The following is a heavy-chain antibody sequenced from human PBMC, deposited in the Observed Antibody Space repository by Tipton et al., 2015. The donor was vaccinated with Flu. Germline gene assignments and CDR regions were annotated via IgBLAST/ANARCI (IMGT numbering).Heavy chain of an antibody. D-gene: IGHD7-27*01. CDR2: ICSTGSTI. CDR1: GFTFSTYE. CDR3: ATLTGDDY. J-gene: IGHJ4*02. V-gene: IGHV3-48*03. Sequence: SLRLSCAASGFTFSTYEMNWVRQAPGKGLEWVSYICSTGSTINYADSVKGRFTISRDNAKNSLYLQMNSLRAEDTAVYYCATLTGDDYWGQGILVTVSS.